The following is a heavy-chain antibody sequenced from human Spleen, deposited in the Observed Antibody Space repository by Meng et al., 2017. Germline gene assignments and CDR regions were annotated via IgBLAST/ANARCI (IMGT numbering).Heavy chain of an antibody. CDR1: GFTFSSYS. CDR2: ISYDGSNK. V-gene: IGHV3-30*03. D-gene: IGHD6-19*01. J-gene: IGHJ6*02. Sequence: GGSLRLSCAASGFTFSSYSMNWVRQAPGKGLEWVAVISYDGSNKYYADSVKGRFTISRDNSKNTLYLQMNSLRAEDTAVYYRARDRKKYSSGWYNYYYYGMDVWGQGTTVTVSS. CDR3: ARDRKKYSSGWYNYYYYGMDV.